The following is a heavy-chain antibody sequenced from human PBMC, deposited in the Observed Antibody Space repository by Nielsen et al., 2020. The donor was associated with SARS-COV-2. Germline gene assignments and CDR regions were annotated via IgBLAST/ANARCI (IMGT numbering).Heavy chain of an antibody. D-gene: IGHD6-19*01. V-gene: IGHV1-3*01. CDR3: ARINIAVAGNYYYGMDV. CDR1: GYTFTSYA. Sequence: VKVSCKASGYTFTSYAMHWVRQAPGQRLEWMGWINAGNGNTKYSQKFQGRVTITRDTSASTAYMELSSLRSEDTAVYYCARINIAVAGNYYYGMDVWGQGTTVTVSS. J-gene: IGHJ6*02. CDR2: INAGNGNT.